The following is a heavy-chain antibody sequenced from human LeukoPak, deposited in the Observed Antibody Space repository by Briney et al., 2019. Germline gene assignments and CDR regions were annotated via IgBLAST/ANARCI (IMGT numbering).Heavy chain of an antibody. J-gene: IGHJ4*02. V-gene: IGHV3-64D*06. Sequence: GGSLRLSCSVSGFTFSTYVMHWVRQAPGKGLEYVSVISSNGDNTYYADSVKGRFTISRDNSKNTLYLQMSSLRPDDTAVYFCVRGTGYWGQGTLVTVSS. CDR2: ISSNGDNT. CDR3: VRGTGY. CDR1: GFTFSTYV.